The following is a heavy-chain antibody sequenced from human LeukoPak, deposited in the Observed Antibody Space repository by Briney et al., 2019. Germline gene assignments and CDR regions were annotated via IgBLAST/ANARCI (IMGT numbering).Heavy chain of an antibody. V-gene: IGHV4-38-2*02. CDR2: IYHSGST. CDR1: GFSISSGFY. CDR3: ARDSIHRRTTPFDF. D-gene: IGHD1-7*01. J-gene: IGHJ4*02. Sequence: SETLSLTCTVSGFSISSGFYWGWIRPPPGKGLEWIGNIYHSGSTYYNPSLKSRVTISMDTSKNQFSLRLSSVTAADTAVYYCARDSIHRRTTPFDFWGQGTLVTGSS.